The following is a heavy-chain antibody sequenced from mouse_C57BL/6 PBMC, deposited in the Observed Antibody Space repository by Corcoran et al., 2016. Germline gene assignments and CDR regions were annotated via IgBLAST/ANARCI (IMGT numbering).Heavy chain of an antibody. D-gene: IGHD6-1*01. V-gene: IGHV9-3*01. CDR2: INTYSGVP. Sequence: QIQLVQSGPELKKPGETVKISCKASGYTFTTYGMSWVKQAPGKGLKWMGWINTYSGVPTYADDFKGRFAFSLETSASTAYLQINNLKNEDTATYFCARPATGFDYWGQGTTLTVSS. J-gene: IGHJ2*01. CDR1: GYTFTTYG. CDR3: ARPATGFDY.